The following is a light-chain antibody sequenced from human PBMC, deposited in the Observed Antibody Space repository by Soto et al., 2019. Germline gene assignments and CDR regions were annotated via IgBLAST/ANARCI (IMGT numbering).Light chain of an antibody. Sequence: DIQLTQSPSFLSASVGDRVTITCRASQGISSYLAWYQQKPGKAPKLLIYAASTLQSGVPSRFSGSGSGTEFTLTISSLQPEDFATYYCQQLNCYPRRVTFGPGTKVDIK. CDR2: AAS. V-gene: IGKV1-9*01. CDR1: QGISSY. J-gene: IGKJ3*01. CDR3: QQLNCYPRRVT.